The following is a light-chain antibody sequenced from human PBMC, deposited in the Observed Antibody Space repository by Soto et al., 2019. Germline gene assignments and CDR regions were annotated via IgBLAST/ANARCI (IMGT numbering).Light chain of an antibody. CDR1: QSISDW. J-gene: IGKJ4*01. Sequence: DIQMTQSPSTLSASVGDRVTITCRASQSISDWLAWYQQRPGKAPKLLIYDASGLESGVPSRFSGSGSGTEFTLTISSLQPDDFATYYCQQHKSYSLTFGGGTKVDIK. V-gene: IGKV1-5*01. CDR2: DAS. CDR3: QQHKSYSLT.